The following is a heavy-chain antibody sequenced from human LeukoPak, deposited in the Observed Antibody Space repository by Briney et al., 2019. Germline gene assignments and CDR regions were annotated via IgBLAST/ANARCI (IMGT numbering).Heavy chain of an antibody. CDR1: GFSFSTYN. Sequence: GGSLRLSCAASGFSFSTYNMNWVRQAPGKGLEWVSFITSGSDTISYADSVKGRFTVSRDNARNSLYLQMNSLRAEDTAVHSCARDVGIPSAAPDYYYYYYMDVWGIGTTVTVSS. CDR3: ARDVGIPSAAPDYYYYYYMDV. CDR2: ITSGSDTI. V-gene: IGHV3-48*04. J-gene: IGHJ6*03. D-gene: IGHD6-25*01.